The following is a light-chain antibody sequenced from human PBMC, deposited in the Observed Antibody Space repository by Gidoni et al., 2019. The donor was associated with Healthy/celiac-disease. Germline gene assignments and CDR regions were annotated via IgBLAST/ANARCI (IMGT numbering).Light chain of an antibody. Sequence: EIVMTQSPATLSVSPGERATLSCRASQSVSSNLAWYQQKPGQAPRLLIYGASTRATGIPARFSRSGSGTEFTLTISSLQSEDFAVYYCPQYNNWPPKTFGQGTRLEI. J-gene: IGKJ5*01. CDR1: QSVSSN. CDR3: PQYNNWPPKT. CDR2: GAS. V-gene: IGKV3-15*01.